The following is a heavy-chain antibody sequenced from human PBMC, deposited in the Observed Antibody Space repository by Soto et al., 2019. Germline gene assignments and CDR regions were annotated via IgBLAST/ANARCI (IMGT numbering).Heavy chain of an antibody. CDR1: GGTFSSYT. D-gene: IGHD2-15*01. CDR3: ARTRTTAWWTDAFDI. J-gene: IGHJ3*02. V-gene: IGHV1-69*02. CDR2: IIPILGIA. Sequence: QVQLVQSGAEVKKPGSSVKVSCKASGGTFSSYTISWVRQAPGQGLEWMGRIIPILGIANYAQKFQGRVTITADKSTSTAYMELSSLRSEDTVVYYCARTRTTAWWTDAFDIWGQGTMVTVSS.